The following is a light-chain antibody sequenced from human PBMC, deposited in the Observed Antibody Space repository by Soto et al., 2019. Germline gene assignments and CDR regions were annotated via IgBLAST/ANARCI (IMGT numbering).Light chain of an antibody. J-gene: IGKJ4*01. CDR2: DAS. Sequence: EIVLTQSPATLSLSPWERATLSCRASQSVSSYLAWYQQKPGQAPRLLIYDASNRATGIPARFSGSGSGTDFTLTISSLEPEDFAVYYCQQRSNRPLTFGGGTKVNIK. CDR1: QSVSSY. V-gene: IGKV3-11*01. CDR3: QQRSNRPLT.